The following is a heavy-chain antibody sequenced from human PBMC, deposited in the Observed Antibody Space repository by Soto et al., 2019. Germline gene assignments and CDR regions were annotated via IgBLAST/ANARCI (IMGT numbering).Heavy chain of an antibody. J-gene: IGHJ4*02. CDR3: ARVNYDSSGLDY. Sequence: PSETLSLTCAVSGYSISSGYYWGWIRQPPGKGLGWIGSIYHSGSTYYNPSLKSRVTISVDTSKNQFSLKLSSVTAADAAVYYCARVNYDSSGLDYWGQGTLVTVSS. V-gene: IGHV4-38-2*01. D-gene: IGHD3-22*01. CDR2: IYHSGST. CDR1: GYSISSGYY.